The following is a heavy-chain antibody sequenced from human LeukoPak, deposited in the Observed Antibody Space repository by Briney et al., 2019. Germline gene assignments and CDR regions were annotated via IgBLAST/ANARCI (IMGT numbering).Heavy chain of an antibody. CDR1: GFTFSSYV. Sequence: GRSLRLSCAASGFTFSSYVMHWVRQAPGKGLEWVAVISYDGSNKYYADSVKGRFTISRDDSENSLYLQMDSLKTEDTAVYYCARSPLGIAPFDYWGQGTLVTVSS. J-gene: IGHJ4*02. CDR3: ARSPLGIAPFDY. CDR2: ISYDGSNK. V-gene: IGHV3-30-3*01. D-gene: IGHD7-27*01.